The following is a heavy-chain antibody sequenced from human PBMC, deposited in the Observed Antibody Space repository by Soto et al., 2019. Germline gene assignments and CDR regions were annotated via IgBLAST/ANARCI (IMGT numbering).Heavy chain of an antibody. Sequence: PGGSLRLSCAASGFAFSGSSMHWVRQASGKGLEWVGRIRSKPNSYATAYAASVQGRFTISRDDSKNTAYLQMNSLKTEDTAVYYCTSLYGVDAYYFDSWGQGSLVTVSS. V-gene: IGHV3-73*01. CDR2: IRSKPNSYAT. D-gene: IGHD2-8*01. CDR1: GFAFSGSS. CDR3: TSLYGVDAYYFDS. J-gene: IGHJ4*02.